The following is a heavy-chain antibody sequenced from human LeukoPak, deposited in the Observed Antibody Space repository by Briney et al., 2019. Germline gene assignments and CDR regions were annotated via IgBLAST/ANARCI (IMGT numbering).Heavy chain of an antibody. V-gene: IGHV4-61*02. CDR2: IYTSGST. D-gene: IGHD2-2*02. J-gene: IGHJ5*02. CDR1: GGSISSGSYY. CDR3: ARVLRGPAAIGNNWFDP. Sequence: SETLSLTCTVSGGSISSGSYYWSWIRQPAGKGLEWIGRIYTSGSTNYNPSLKSRVTISVDTSKNQFSLKLSSVTAADTAVYYCARVLRGPAAIGNNWFDPWGQGTLVTVSS.